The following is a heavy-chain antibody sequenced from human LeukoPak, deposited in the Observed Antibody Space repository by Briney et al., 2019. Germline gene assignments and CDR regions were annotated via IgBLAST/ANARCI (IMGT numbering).Heavy chain of an antibody. D-gene: IGHD3-9*01. CDR2: IYYSGST. CDR3: ARAPRYYDILTGYYNTGYFDY. V-gene: IGHV4-59*01. Sequence: SETLSLTCTVSGGSISSYYWSWIRQPPGKGREWVGYIYYSGSTNYNPSLKSRVTISVDTSKKQFSLKLSSVTAADTAVYYCARAPRYYDILTGYYNTGYFDYWGQGILVTVSS. CDR1: GGSISSYY. J-gene: IGHJ4*02.